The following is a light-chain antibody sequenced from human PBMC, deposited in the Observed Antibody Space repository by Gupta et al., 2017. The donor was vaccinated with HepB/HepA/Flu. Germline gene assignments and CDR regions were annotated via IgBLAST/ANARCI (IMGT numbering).Light chain of an antibody. J-gene: IGLJ3*02. CDR2: EVT. Sequence: GLTQPASVSGSPGHSITIACTGTSSDVGTDTLVSWYQQPPGKAPKLIIYEVTERSSGVSNRFSGPKSGATASLTISWRKTEEEADYYGSSYAWSITVMFGGGTKWTVL. CDR1: SSDVGTDTL. V-gene: IGLV2-23*02. CDR3: SSYAWSITVM.